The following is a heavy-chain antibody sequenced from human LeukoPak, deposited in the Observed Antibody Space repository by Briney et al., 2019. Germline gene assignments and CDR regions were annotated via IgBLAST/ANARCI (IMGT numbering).Heavy chain of an antibody. V-gene: IGHV5-51*01. D-gene: IGHD3-10*01. CDR1: GDRFTNYW. J-gene: IGHJ5*02. Sequence: GESLKISCKGSGDRFTNYWIGWVRQMPGKCLEWMGNIYPGDSDTRYSPSFQGQVTISADRATSTAYLQWSSLKASDSAMYYCARRPLRSQNWFSPWGQGTLVTVSS. CDR2: IYPGDSDT. CDR3: ARRPLRSQNWFSP.